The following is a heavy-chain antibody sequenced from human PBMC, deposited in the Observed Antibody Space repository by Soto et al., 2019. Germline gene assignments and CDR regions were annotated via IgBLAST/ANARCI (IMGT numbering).Heavy chain of an antibody. CDR1: GDSINTGDYY. CDR2: IYYTGST. CDR3: ARIPLLQGGWFDP. J-gene: IGHJ5*02. Sequence: SETLSLTCTVSGDSINTGDYYWSWLRQPPRKGLEGIGYIYYTGSTYYNPSLKSQFTISIDTSKTQFSLKVNSVTAADTAVYYCARIPLLQGGWFDPWGQGTLVTVSS. V-gene: IGHV4-30-4*01. D-gene: IGHD1-26*01.